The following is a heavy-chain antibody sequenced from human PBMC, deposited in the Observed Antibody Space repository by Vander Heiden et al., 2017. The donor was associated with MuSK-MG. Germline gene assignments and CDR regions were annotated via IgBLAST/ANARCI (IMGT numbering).Heavy chain of an antibody. CDR1: GGSISSYY. CDR3: ARHLIDYSSGWYGHDAFDI. Sequence: QVQLQESGPGLVKPSETLSLACSVSGGSISSYYWSWIRQPPGKGLEWIGYIYHSGSTNCNPSLKSRVTISVDTSKNLFSLKLTSVTAADTAVYYCARHLIDYSSGWYGHDAFDIWGQGTMVTVSS. J-gene: IGHJ3*02. V-gene: IGHV4-59*08. CDR2: IYHSGST. D-gene: IGHD6-19*01.